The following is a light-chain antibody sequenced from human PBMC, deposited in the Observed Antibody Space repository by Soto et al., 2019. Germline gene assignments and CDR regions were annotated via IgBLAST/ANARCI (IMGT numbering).Light chain of an antibody. V-gene: IGLV1-40*01. CDR3: HSYDSRLSGSEV. J-gene: IGLJ1*01. CDR2: GNG. CDR1: SSNIGAGYD. Sequence: QSVLTQPPSVSGAPGQRVTISCTGSSSNIGAGYDVHWYQQLPGTAPKLLIYGNGNRPSGVPDRFSGSKSGTSASLAITGLQAEDEANYYCHSYDSRLSGSEVFVTGTKLTVL.